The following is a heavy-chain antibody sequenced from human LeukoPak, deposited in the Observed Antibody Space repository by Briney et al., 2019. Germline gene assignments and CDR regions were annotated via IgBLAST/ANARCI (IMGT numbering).Heavy chain of an antibody. J-gene: IGHJ4*02. CDR3: ARQYYDFWSGFYPADYYFDS. V-gene: IGHV3-21*01. CDR2: ISAHSRYI. D-gene: IGHD3-3*01. Sequence: GGSLRLSCAASGFSFSDFGMNWVRQAPGKGLEWVSSISAHSRYIYYADSVKGRFTISRDNAQTSLYLEMNSLRGEDSAVDYCARQYYDFWSGFYPADYYFDSWGRGPRVTVSS. CDR1: GFSFSDFG.